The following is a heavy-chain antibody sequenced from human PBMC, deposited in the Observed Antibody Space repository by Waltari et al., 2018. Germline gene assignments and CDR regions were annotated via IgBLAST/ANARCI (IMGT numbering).Heavy chain of an antibody. CDR2: ILDSGST. V-gene: IGHV4-61*01. J-gene: IGHJ4*02. Sequence: QVQLQESGQGLVKPSETLSPTCTVSGGSVSTASYSWNWIRQPLGKGLEWIGYILDSGSTNYNPSLKSRVTISVDTSKNQFSLKLNSVTAADTAVYYCARMHLGELPDLDYWGQGILVTVSS. CDR1: GGSVSTASYS. D-gene: IGHD3-16*01. CDR3: ARMHLGELPDLDY.